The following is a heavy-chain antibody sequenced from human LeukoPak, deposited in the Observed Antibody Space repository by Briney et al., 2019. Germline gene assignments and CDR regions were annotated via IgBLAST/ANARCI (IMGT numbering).Heavy chain of an antibody. CDR2: IYLGGST. D-gene: IGHD4-23*01. V-gene: IGHV3-66*02. Sequence: PGGSLRLSCAASGFIVSSHYMSWVRQAPGKGLEWVSVIYLGGSTYYADSVKGRFTISRDNSKNTVYLQMDSLRTEDTAVYYCARDYGGAFRGWFDPWGQGTLVTVSS. CDR3: ARDYGGAFRGWFDP. CDR1: GFIVSSHY. J-gene: IGHJ5*02.